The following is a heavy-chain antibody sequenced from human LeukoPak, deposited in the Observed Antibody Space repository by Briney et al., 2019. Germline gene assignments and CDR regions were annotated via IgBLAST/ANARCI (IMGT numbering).Heavy chain of an antibody. CDR2: IYYSGST. Sequence: SETLSLTCTVSGGSISSHHWSWIRQPPGKGLEWIGYIYYSGSTNYNPSLKSRVTISVDTSKNQFSLKLSSVTAADTAVYYCARTSYYDTNPFDYWGQGTLVTVSS. CDR1: GGSISSHH. V-gene: IGHV4-59*11. J-gene: IGHJ4*02. CDR3: ARTSYYDTNPFDY. D-gene: IGHD3-22*01.